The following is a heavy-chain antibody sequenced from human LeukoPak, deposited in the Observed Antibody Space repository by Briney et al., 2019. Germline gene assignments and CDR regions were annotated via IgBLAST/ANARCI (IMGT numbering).Heavy chain of an antibody. CDR3: AREQWLVRKGLDY. D-gene: IGHD6-19*01. J-gene: IGHJ4*02. CDR1: GGSISSGDYY. V-gene: IGHV4-30-4*01. Sequence: SQTLSLTCTVSGGSISSGDYYWSWIRQPPGKALEWIGYIYYSGSTYYNPSLKSRVTISVDTSKNQFSLKLSSVTAADTAVYYCAREQWLVRKGLDYWGQGTLVTVSS. CDR2: IYYSGST.